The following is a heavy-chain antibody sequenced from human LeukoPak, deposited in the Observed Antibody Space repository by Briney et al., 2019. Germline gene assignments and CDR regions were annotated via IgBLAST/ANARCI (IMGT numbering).Heavy chain of an antibody. V-gene: IGHV4-39*01. CDR3: ARQFGITYYDILTGYYNPGMRYYFDY. CDR2: IYYSGST. D-gene: IGHD3-9*01. CDR1: GGSIRSSYYY. J-gene: IGHJ4*02. Sequence: PSETLSLTCTVSGGSIRSSYYYWGWIRQPPGTGLGWIGSIYYSGSTYYNPSLKSRVTISVDTSKNQFSLKLSSVTAADTAVYYCARQFGITYYDILTGYYNPGMRYYFDYWGQGTLVTVSS.